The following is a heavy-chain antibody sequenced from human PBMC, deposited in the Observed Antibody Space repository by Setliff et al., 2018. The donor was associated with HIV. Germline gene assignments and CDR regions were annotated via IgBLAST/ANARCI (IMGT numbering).Heavy chain of an antibody. Sequence: GGSLRLSCAASGFSFSNYGMSWVRQAPGKGLEWVSYISSSSSYIYYGDSVKGRFTISRDNAKNSLYLQLNSLRAEDTAMYYCATETKDVLRGMLDYWGQGTLVTVSS. D-gene: IGHD3-10*01. V-gene: IGHV3-21*04. CDR3: ATETKDVLRGMLDY. CDR1: GFSFSNYG. J-gene: IGHJ4*02. CDR2: ISSSSSYI.